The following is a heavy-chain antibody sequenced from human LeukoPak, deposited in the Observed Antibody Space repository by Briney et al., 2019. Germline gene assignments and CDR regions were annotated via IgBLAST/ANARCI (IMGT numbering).Heavy chain of an antibody. V-gene: IGHV4-34*01. D-gene: IGHD2-2*01. CDR2: INHSGST. Sequence: SETLSLTCAVYGGSFSGYYWSWIRQPPGKGLEWIGEINHSGSTNYNPSLKSRVTISVDTSKNQFSLKLSSVTAADTAVYYCARTPYCSSTGCYLGHYFDYWGQGTLVTVSS. CDR1: GGSFSGYY. J-gene: IGHJ4*02. CDR3: ARTPYCSSTGCYLGHYFDY.